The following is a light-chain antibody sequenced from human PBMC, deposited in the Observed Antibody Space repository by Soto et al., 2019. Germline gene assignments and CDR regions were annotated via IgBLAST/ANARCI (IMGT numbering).Light chain of an antibody. Sequence: DIQMTQSPSSLSASVGDSVTITCRASQNIKTYLNWYQQKPGKAPNLLIYAASSLHSGVPSRFSGSGSGTDFTLTISSLQPEDFATYYCQQTNNFPITFGQGTRLEIK. CDR1: QNIKTY. CDR3: QQTNNFPIT. V-gene: IGKV1-39*01. J-gene: IGKJ5*01. CDR2: AAS.